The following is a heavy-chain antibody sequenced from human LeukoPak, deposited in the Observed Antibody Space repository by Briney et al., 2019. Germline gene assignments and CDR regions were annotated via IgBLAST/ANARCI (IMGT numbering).Heavy chain of an antibody. Sequence: GGSLRLSCAASGFTFSSYAMHWVRQAPGKGLEWVAVISDDGSNKYYADSVKGRFTISRDNSKNTLYLQMNSLRAEDTAVYHCARDYSGSGHFDYWGQGTLVTVSS. D-gene: IGHD3-10*01. CDR3: ARDYSGSGHFDY. V-gene: IGHV3-30-3*01. CDR2: ISDDGSNK. J-gene: IGHJ4*02. CDR1: GFTFSSYA.